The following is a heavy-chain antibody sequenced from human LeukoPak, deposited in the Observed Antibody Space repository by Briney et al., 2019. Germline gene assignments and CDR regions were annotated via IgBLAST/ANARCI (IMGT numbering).Heavy chain of an antibody. CDR1: GFTFSTYS. V-gene: IGHV3-21*01. J-gene: IGHJ3*02. CDR3: ARDAVPAALDAFDI. Sequence: GGSLRLSCAASGFTFSTYSMNWVRQAPGKGLEWVSSISSSSSYIYYADSVKGRFTISRDNAKNSLYLQVNSLRAEDTAVYYCARDAVPAALDAFDIWGQGTMVTVSS. CDR2: ISSSSSYI. D-gene: IGHD2-2*01.